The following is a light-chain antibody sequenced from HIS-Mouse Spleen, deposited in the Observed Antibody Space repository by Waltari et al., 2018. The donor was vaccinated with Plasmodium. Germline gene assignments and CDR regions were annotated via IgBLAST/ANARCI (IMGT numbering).Light chain of an antibody. Sequence: EIVMTQSPATLSVSPGERATLSCRASQRVSSNLAWYQQKPGQGPRLLIYGASTRATGIPARFSGSGSGTEFTLTISILQSEDFAVYYCQQYNNWSFTFGPGTKVDIK. CDR1: QRVSSN. V-gene: IGKV3-15*01. CDR3: QQYNNWSFT. CDR2: GAS. J-gene: IGKJ3*01.